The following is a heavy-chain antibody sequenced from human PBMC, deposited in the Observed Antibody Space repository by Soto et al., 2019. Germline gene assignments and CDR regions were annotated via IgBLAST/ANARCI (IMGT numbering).Heavy chain of an antibody. CDR3: ARASVVVAATAIDY. D-gene: IGHD2-15*01. J-gene: IGHJ4*02. CDR1: GGSFSGYY. Sequence: SETLSLTGAVYGGSFSGYYWSWIRQPPGKGLEWIGEINHSGSTNYNPSLKSRVTISVDTSKNQFSLKLSSVTAADTAVYYCARASVVVAATAIDYWGQGTLVTVSS. CDR2: INHSGST. V-gene: IGHV4-34*01.